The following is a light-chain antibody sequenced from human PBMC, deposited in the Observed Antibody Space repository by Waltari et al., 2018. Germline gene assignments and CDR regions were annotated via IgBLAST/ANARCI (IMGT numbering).Light chain of an antibody. J-gene: IGKJ3*01. Sequence: DIQITHSLSSLSASVGDRVTTTYRASQSISSHLNWYQQKPETAPHLLIYAASNLQSGDPSRFSGSGAGTDFTLTISSLQAEEFATYYCQQSYSPPVTFGPGTKVDIK. CDR2: AAS. V-gene: IGKV1-39*01. CDR1: QSISSH. CDR3: QQSYSPPVT.